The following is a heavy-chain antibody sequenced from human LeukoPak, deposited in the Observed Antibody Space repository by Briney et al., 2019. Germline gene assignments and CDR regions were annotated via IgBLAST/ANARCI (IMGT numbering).Heavy chain of an antibody. Sequence: GGSLRLSCAASGFTFSSYEMNWVRQAPGKGLEWVSYISSSGSTIYYADSVKGRFTISRDNAKNSLYLQMNSLGAEDTAFYYCASDRRSDSSGYAFDIWGQGTMVTVSS. CDR1: GFTFSSYE. V-gene: IGHV3-48*03. CDR2: ISSSGSTI. D-gene: IGHD3-22*01. J-gene: IGHJ3*02. CDR3: ASDRRSDSSGYAFDI.